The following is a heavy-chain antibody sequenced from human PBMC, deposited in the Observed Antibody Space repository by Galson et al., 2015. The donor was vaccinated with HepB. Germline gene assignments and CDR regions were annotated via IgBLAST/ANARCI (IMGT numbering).Heavy chain of an antibody. V-gene: IGHV1-3*01. J-gene: IGHJ4*02. CDR1: GYTFSDYA. D-gene: IGHD3-16*01. CDR2: INAGNGNT. CDR3: VRGHTVSFWGVCVVPVYFDG. Sequence: SVQVSCKASGYTFSDYAIHWVRQAPGQGLEWLGWINAGNGNTKLAQKFEGRLSITRDTSASTAYMDLSSLRSEDTAVYSCVRGHTVSFWGVCVVPVYFDGWGLGTLVTVSA.